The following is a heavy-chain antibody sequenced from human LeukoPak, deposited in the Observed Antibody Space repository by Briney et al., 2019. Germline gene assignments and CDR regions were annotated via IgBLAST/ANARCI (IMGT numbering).Heavy chain of an antibody. J-gene: IGHJ4*02. V-gene: IGHV3-74*01. CDR3: ARVGWRFGSGSYVDY. CDR1: GFTFSSYW. D-gene: IGHD3-10*01. Sequence: PGGSLRLSCAASGFTFSSYWMNWVGQAPGKGLVWVSSMNSDGSSTSYADSVKGRFTISRDNAKNTLYLQMNSLRAEDTAVYYCARVGWRFGSGSYVDYWGQGTLVTVSS. CDR2: MNSDGSST.